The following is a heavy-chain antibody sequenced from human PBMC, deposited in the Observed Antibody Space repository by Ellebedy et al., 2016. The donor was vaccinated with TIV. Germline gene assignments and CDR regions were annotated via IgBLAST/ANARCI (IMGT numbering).Heavy chain of an antibody. D-gene: IGHD3-9*01. V-gene: IGHV3-7*03. CDR2: TDHDARVK. Sequence: PGGSLRLSCAASGFTFSIYWMSWVRQAPGKGLEWVANTDHDARVKFYVDSVEGRFTISRDNAKNSLYLQMNSLRAEDTAVYYCARDDWGPAGPWGQGTLVTVSS. J-gene: IGHJ5*02. CDR1: GFTFSIYW. CDR3: ARDDWGPAGP.